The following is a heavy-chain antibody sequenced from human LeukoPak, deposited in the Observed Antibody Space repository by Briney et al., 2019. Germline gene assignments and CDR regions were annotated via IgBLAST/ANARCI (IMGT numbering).Heavy chain of an antibody. CDR3: ARAYSGYSYTDSFDM. CDR1: GGSMNNYY. D-gene: IGHD5-12*01. Sequence: SETLSLTCIVSGGSMNNYYWSWLRQAAGKGLEYIERIYSSGDMYYNPSLRSRVSMSVDTSKKQFSLKLRSVTAADTAVYYCARAYSGYSYTDSFDMWGQGTMVTVSS. J-gene: IGHJ3*02. CDR2: IYSSGDM. V-gene: IGHV4-4*07.